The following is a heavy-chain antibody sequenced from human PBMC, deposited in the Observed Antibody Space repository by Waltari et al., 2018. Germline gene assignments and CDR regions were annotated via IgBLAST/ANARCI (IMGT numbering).Heavy chain of an antibody. V-gene: IGHV3-64*07. Sequence: QLLQSGGGLVPPGGSLGLSCAASGPAFDSYTMHWVRQSPGKGLQYVSTINNNGGGTHYADSVKGRFSVSRDNSRNKVFLQMGGLRLEDTAVYYCATDFRKSSYSWGQGTLVIVSS. J-gene: IGHJ4*02. CDR2: INNNGGGT. D-gene: IGHD2-21*01. CDR1: GPAFDSYT. CDR3: ATDFRKSSYS.